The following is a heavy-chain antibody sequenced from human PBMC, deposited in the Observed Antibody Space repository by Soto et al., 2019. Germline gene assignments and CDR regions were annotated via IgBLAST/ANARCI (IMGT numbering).Heavy chain of an antibody. Sequence: SGPTLVNPTQTLTLTCTFSGFSLSTSGMCVSWIRQPPGKALEWLALIDWDDDKYYSTSLKTRLTISKDTSKNQVVLTMTNMDPVDTATYYCARRGTRGYSGYDDAFAIWGQGTMVTVSS. CDR1: GFSLSTSGMC. D-gene: IGHD5-12*01. J-gene: IGHJ3*02. V-gene: IGHV2-70*01. CDR3: ARRGTRGYSGYDDAFAI. CDR2: IDWDDDK.